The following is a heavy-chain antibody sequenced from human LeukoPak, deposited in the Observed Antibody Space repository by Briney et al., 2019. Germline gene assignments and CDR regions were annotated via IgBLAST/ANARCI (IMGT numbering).Heavy chain of an antibody. CDR3: ARGAMDSSGYYYRRSYYFDY. D-gene: IGHD3-22*01. CDR2: INPSGGST. J-gene: IGHJ4*02. CDR1: GYTFTSYY. Sequence: ASVKVSCKASGYTFTSYYMHWVRQAPGQGLEWMGIINPSGGSTSYAQKLQGRVTMTTDTSTSTAYMELRSLRSDDTAVYYCARGAMDSSGYYYRRSYYFDYWGQGTLVTVSS. V-gene: IGHV1-46*01.